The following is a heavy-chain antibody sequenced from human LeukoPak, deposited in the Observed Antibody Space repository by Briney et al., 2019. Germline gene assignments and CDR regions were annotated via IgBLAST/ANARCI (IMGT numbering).Heavy chain of an antibody. CDR2: ITTKANSYAT. J-gene: IGHJ4*02. Sequence: GGSLRLSCAASGFTFSAFHMHWVRQASGKGLEWVGRITTKANSYATAYAASVKGRFTVSRDDSKNTAYLQMSSLKTEDTAVYYCTTYTSGHYRGQGTLVTVSS. D-gene: IGHD6-19*01. CDR1: GFTFSAFH. CDR3: TTYTSGHY. V-gene: IGHV3-73*01.